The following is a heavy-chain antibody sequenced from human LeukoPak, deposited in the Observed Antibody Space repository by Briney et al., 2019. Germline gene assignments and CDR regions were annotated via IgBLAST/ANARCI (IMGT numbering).Heavy chain of an antibody. V-gene: IGHV1-46*01. CDR3: ARDQRLGQWLVRGPDY. CDR2: INPSGGST. J-gene: IGHJ4*02. Sequence: ASVKVSCKASGYTFTSYYMHWVRQAPGQGLEWMGIINPSGGSTSYAQKFQGRVTMIRDTSTSTVYMELSSLRSEDTAVYYCARDQRLGQWLVRGPDYWGQGTLVTVSS. CDR1: GYTFTSYY. D-gene: IGHD6-19*01.